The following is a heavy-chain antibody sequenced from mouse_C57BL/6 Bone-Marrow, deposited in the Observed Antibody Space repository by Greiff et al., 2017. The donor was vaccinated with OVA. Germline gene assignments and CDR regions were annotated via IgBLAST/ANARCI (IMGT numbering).Heavy chain of an antibody. D-gene: IGHD2-4*01. CDR2: IRSKSSNYAT. CDR1: GFTFNTYA. CDR3: VRESFYYDYDGVCLGFAY. J-gene: IGHJ3*01. V-gene: IGHV10-3*01. Sequence: EVNVVESGGGLVQPKGSLKLSCAASGFTFNTYAMHWVRQAPGKGLEWVARIRSKSSNYATYYADSVKDRFTISRDDSQSMLYLQMNNLKTEDTAMYYCVRESFYYDYDGVCLGFAYWGQGTLVTVSA.